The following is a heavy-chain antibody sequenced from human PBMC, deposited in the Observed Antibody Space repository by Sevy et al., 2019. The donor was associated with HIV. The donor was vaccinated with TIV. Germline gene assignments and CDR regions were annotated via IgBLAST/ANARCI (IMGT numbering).Heavy chain of an antibody. CDR3: AKDRFYYGSLGWFDP. Sequence: GGSLRLSCAASGFTFSSYGMHWVRQAPGKGLEWVAVISYDGSNKYYADSVKGRFTISRDNSKNTLYLQMNSLRAEETAVYYCAKDRFYYGSLGWFDPWGQGTLVTVSS. J-gene: IGHJ5*02. D-gene: IGHD3-10*01. CDR1: GFTFSSYG. CDR2: ISYDGSNK. V-gene: IGHV3-30*18.